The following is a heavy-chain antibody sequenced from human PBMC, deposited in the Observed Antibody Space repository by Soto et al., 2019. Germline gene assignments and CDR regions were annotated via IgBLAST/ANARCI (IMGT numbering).Heavy chain of an antibody. CDR1: GGSFSVYY. V-gene: IGHV4-34*01. J-gene: IGHJ6*03. CDR3: ARGVLEFKWVSNLPYYMDV. Sequence: PSDTLSLTCAVYGGSFSVYYWSWIRQPPGKGLEWIGEINHSGSTNYNPSLKSRVTISVDTSKNQFSLKLSSVTAADTAVYYCARGVLEFKWVSNLPYYMDVWGKGTTVTVSS. CDR2: INHSGST. D-gene: IGHD3-22*01.